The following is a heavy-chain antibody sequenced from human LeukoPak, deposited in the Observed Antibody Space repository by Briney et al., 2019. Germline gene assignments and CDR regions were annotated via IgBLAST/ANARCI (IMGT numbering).Heavy chain of an antibody. J-gene: IGHJ3*02. V-gene: IGHV4-30-2*01. CDR1: GGSISSGGYS. CDR2: IYHSGST. CDR3: ARASGYDDYERGAFDI. D-gene: IGHD4-17*01. Sequence: PSQTLSLTCAVSGGSISSGGYSWSWIRQPPGKGLEWIGYIYHSGSTYYNPSLKSRVTISVDRSKNQFSLKLSSVTAADTAVYYCARASGYDDYERGAFDIWGQGTMVTVSS.